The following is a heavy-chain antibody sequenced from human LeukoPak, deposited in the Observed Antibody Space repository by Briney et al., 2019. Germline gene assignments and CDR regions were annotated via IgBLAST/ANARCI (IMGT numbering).Heavy chain of an antibody. CDR3: ARDPYYYGMDV. CDR1: GFTVSSNY. CDR2: IYSGGST. V-gene: IGHV3-53*01. J-gene: IGHJ6*02. Sequence: GGSLRLSCAASGFTVSSNYMSWVRQAPGKGLEWVSVIYSGGSTYYADSVKGRFTISRDNSKNTLYLQMNSLRAEDTAVYYCARDPYYYGMDVWGQGTTVAVSS.